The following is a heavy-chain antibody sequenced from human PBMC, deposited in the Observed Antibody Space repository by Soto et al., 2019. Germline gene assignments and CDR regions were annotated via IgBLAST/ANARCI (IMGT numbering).Heavy chain of an antibody. Sequence: WETLSLTCTVSDGSISTYYWSWIRQPPGKGLEWIGCIYYSGSTNYDPSLKSRITISVDTSENQFSLKLSSVTAADTAVYYCARGRGSGSYLSWFDPWGQGTLVTVSS. CDR2: IYYSGST. D-gene: IGHD1-26*01. J-gene: IGHJ5*02. CDR3: ARGRGSGSYLSWFDP. CDR1: DGSISTYY. V-gene: IGHV4-59*01.